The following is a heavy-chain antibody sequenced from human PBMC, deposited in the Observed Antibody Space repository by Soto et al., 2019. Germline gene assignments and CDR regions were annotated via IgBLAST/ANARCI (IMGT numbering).Heavy chain of an antibody. V-gene: IGHV3-30-3*01. CDR2: ISYDGSNK. Sequence: QVQLVESGGGVVQPGRSLSLSCVASGFTFSSNAMHWVRQAPGKGLEWVAVISYDGSNKYYVDSVKGRFTISRDNXXNTVYLQMNSLRPEDTAVYYCARDRVVAGIGEFDYWGQGTLVTVSS. CDR3: ARDRVVAGIGEFDY. D-gene: IGHD6-19*01. CDR1: GFTFSSNA. J-gene: IGHJ4*02.